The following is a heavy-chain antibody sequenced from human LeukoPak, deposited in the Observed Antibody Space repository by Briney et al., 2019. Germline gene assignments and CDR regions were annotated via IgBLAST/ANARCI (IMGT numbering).Heavy chain of an antibody. D-gene: IGHD3-10*01. V-gene: IGHV1-69*13. CDR3: ARGMLGSGSYYSYYYCYGMDV. CDR2: IIPIFGTA. Sequence: ASVKVSCKASGGTFSSYAISWVRQAPGQGLEWMGGIIPIFGTANYAQKFQGRVTITADESTSTAYMELSSLRSEDTAVYYCARGMLGSGSYYSYYYCYGMDVWGKGTTVTVSS. CDR1: GGTFSSYA. J-gene: IGHJ6*04.